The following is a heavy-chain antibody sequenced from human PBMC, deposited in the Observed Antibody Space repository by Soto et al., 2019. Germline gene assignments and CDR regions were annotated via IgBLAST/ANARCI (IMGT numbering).Heavy chain of an antibody. D-gene: IGHD3-3*02. CDR3: ARSIGQGWFDP. J-gene: IGHJ5*02. V-gene: IGHV1-3*01. CDR1: GYTFTSYA. CDR2: INAGNGNT. Sequence: QVQLVQSGAEVKKPGASVKVSCRASGYTFTSYAMHWVRQAPGQRLEWMGWINAGNGNTKYSQKFQGRVTITRDTSASTAYMELSSLRSEDTAVYYCARSIGQGWFDPWGQGTLVTVSS.